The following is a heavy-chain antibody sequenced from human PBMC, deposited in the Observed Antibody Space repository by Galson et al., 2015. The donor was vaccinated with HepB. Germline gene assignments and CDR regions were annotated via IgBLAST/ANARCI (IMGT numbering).Heavy chain of an antibody. CDR1: GFTFSSYA. J-gene: IGHJ5*02. CDR2: ISSSGDNT. V-gene: IGHV3-23*01. D-gene: IGHD5/OR15-5a*01. CDR3: ARAILPVSTIYVDP. Sequence: SLRLSCAASGFTFSSYAMSWVRQAPGQGLEWVSDISSSGDNTYYADAVKGRFTISRDNPKNTLYLQMNSLRVEDTALYYCARAILPVSTIYVDPWGQGTLVSVSS.